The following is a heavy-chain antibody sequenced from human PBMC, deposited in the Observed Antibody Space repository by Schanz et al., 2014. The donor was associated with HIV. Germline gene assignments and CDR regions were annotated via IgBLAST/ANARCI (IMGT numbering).Heavy chain of an antibody. J-gene: IGHJ4*02. CDR1: GYTFPSFG. V-gene: IGHV1-18*01. CDR2: ISAYNGNT. D-gene: IGHD6-13*01. CDR3: ARDPEGIAAAGSDY. Sequence: QVQLVQSGAEVKKPGASVKVSCKASGYTFPSFGISWGRQAPGQGLEWMGNISAYNGNTNYAQKVQGRVTMSTDTSTSTAYMELRSLRSDDRAVYYCARDPEGIAAAGSDYWGQGTLVTVSS.